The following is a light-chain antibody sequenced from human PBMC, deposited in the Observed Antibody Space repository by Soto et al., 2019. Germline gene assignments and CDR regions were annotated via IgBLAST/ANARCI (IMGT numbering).Light chain of an antibody. Sequence: QSVLTQPPSASGTPGQRVTISCSGSSSNIGSNTVNWYQQLPGTAPKLLIYSSNQRPSGVPDRFSGSKSGTEASLAISGLQSEDEADYYCAAWDDSLNGPVFGTGTKVTVL. J-gene: IGLJ1*01. CDR3: AAWDDSLNGPV. CDR2: SSN. CDR1: SSNIGSNT. V-gene: IGLV1-44*01.